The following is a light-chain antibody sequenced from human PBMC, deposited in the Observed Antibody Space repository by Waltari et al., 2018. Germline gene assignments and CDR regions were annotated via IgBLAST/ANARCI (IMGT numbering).Light chain of an antibody. J-gene: IGKJ1*01. V-gene: IGKV3-15*01. CDR2: GAS. Sequence: EIVTTQSPAAPSVSPGARATLSCRASQTVSSYLAWYQQRPGQAPRLLIYGASNRATDIPARFSGSGSGTEFTLTINGLQSEDFAVYYCQQYINWPRTFGQGTKVEI. CDR1: QTVSSY. CDR3: QQYINWPRT.